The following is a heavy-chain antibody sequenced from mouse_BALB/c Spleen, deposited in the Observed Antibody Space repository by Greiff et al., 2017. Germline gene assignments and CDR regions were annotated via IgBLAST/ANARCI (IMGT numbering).Heavy chain of an antibody. D-gene: IGHD1-1*01. CDR3: ESYYGSGFDY. Sequence: VQLQQSGAELVKPGASVKLSCTASGFNIKDTYMHWVKQRPEQGLEWIGRIDPANGNTKYDPKFPGKATITADTSSNTAYRQLSSMTSEDISVYDCESYYGSGFDYWGQGTTLTVSS. CDR2: IDPANGNT. CDR1: GFNIKDTY. J-gene: IGHJ2*01. V-gene: IGHV14-3*02.